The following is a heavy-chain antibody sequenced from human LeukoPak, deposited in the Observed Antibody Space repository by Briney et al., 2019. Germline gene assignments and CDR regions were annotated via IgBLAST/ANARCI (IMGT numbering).Heavy chain of an antibody. V-gene: IGHV3-15*01. CDR3: TKHSGEGSAVWFGELSSLDY. CDR2: IKRKTDGGTT. J-gene: IGHJ4*02. Sequence: GGSLRLSCAASGFTFSNAWMSWVRQAPGKGLEWVGRIKRKTDGGTTEYAAPVKGRFITSRDDSKNTLYLQMNSLKTEDTAVYYCTKHSGEGSAVWFGELSSLDYWGQGTLVTVSS. D-gene: IGHD3-10*01. CDR1: GFTFSNAW.